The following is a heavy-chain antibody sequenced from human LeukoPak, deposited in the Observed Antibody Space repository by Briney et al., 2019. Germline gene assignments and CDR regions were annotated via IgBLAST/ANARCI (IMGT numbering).Heavy chain of an antibody. CDR1: GFTFSSYA. J-gene: IGHJ4*02. Sequence: TGGSLRLSCAASGFTFSSYAVGWVRQAPGRGLGLVSAISGRSGSTYYADSVTGRFTISRANSKNTLYLQMNSLRADDTAVYYCAKNGGYSGSYRGDYWGQGTLVTVSS. D-gene: IGHD1-26*01. CDR3: AKNGGYSGSYRGDY. V-gene: IGHV3-23*01. CDR2: ISGRSGST.